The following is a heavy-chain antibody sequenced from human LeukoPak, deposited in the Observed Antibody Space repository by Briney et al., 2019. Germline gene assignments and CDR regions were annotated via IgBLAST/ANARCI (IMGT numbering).Heavy chain of an antibody. CDR1: GFTFSSYA. D-gene: IGHD3-22*01. CDR2: ISSSSSYI. CDR3: ARDIYDTPNWFDP. Sequence: GGSLRLSCAASGFTFSSYAMSWVRQAPGKGLEWVSSISSSSSYIYYADSVKGRFTISRDNAKNSLYLQMNSLRAEDTAVYYCARDIYDTPNWFDPWGQGTLVTVSS. J-gene: IGHJ5*02. V-gene: IGHV3-21*01.